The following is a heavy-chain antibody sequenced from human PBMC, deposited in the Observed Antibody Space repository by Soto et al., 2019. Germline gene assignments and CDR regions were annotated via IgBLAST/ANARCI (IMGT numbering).Heavy chain of an antibody. CDR3: AKALSPNCAGTSCTYGMDV. CDR1: GFTFSNYA. Sequence: EVQLLESGGGLVQPGGSLRLSCAASGFTFSNYAMSWVRQAPGKGLECVSGISVSGDRTYYAESMKGRFTISRDSSKNPMYVPMNSLRAEDTAVYYCAKALSPNCAGTSCTYGMDVWGQGTTVTVSS. J-gene: IGHJ6*02. D-gene: IGHD2-15*01. V-gene: IGHV3-23*01. CDR2: ISVSGDRT.